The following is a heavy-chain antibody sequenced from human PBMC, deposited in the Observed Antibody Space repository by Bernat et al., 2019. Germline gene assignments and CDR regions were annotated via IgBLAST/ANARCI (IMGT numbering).Heavy chain of an antibody. V-gene: IGHV3-74*01. J-gene: IGHJ4*02. CDR2: INGDGTIT. CDR3: VRSVSGAAGFFDY. Sequence: EVKLVESGGGLIQPGGSLRLSCSASGFTFSGDWMHWVRQVPGKGLVWVSRINGDGTITDYADSVNGRLTNSRDNAKNTLYLRMNSLRVEDTAVYYCVRSVSGAAGFFDYWGPGSLVTVSS. D-gene: IGHD5/OR15-5a*01. CDR1: GFTFSGDW.